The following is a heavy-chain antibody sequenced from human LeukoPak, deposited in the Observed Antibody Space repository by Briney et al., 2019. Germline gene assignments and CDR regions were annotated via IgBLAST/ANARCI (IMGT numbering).Heavy chain of an antibody. CDR1: GFTFSSYA. V-gene: IGHV3-30*04. CDR3: ARDRAYYDILTGYYPHYYYYYYMDV. Sequence: GRSLRLSCAASGFTFSSYAMHWVRQAPGKGLEWVAVISYDGSNKYYADSVKGRLTISRDNSKNTLYPQMNSLRAEDTAVYYCARDRAYYDILTGYYPHYYYYYYMDVWGKGTTVTVSS. CDR2: ISYDGSNK. D-gene: IGHD3-9*01. J-gene: IGHJ6*03.